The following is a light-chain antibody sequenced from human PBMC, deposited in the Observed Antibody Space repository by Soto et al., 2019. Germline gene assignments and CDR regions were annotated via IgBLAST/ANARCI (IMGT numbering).Light chain of an antibody. CDR2: AAS. CDR1: QSISSY. J-gene: IGKJ1*01. Sequence: DIPMTQSTSSLSASVGDRVTITCLASQSISSYLNWYQQKPGKAPKLLIYAASSLQSGVPSRFSGSGSGTDFTLTIRSLQPEDFATYYCQQSYSTPRTFGQGTKVEIK. V-gene: IGKV1-39*01. CDR3: QQSYSTPRT.